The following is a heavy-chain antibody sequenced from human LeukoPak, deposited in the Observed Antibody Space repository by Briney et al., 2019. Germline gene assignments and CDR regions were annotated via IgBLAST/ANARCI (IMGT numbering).Heavy chain of an antibody. J-gene: IGHJ4*02. CDR1: GFTFSSYA. Sequence: GGSLRLSCAASGFTFSSYAMHWVRQAPGKGLEWVAVISYDGSNKYYADSVKGRFTISRDNSKNTLYLQMNNLRAEDTAVYYCARGRIAAAGTIDHWGQGTLVTVSS. D-gene: IGHD6-13*01. CDR2: ISYDGSNK. CDR3: ARGRIAAAGTIDH. V-gene: IGHV3-30*14.